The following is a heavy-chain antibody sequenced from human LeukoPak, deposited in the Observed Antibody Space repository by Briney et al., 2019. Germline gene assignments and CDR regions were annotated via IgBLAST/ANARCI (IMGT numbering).Heavy chain of an antibody. CDR3: AGNYYDSSGYYSFDY. D-gene: IGHD3-22*01. Sequence: GGSLRLSCAASGFTFSSYSMNWVRQAPGKGLGWVSSISSSSSYIYYADSVKGRFTISRDNAKNSLYLQMNSLRAEDTAVYYCAGNYYDSSGYYSFDYWGQGTLVTVSS. CDR2: ISSSSSYI. CDR1: GFTFSSYS. J-gene: IGHJ4*02. V-gene: IGHV3-21*01.